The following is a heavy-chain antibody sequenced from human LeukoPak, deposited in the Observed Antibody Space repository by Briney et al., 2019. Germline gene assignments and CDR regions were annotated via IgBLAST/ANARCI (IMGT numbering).Heavy chain of an antibody. J-gene: IGHJ4*02. CDR2: IFIDGSGI. CDR3: ARAKPKNMVRGLIMRRESRYYFDY. D-gene: IGHD3-10*01. CDR1: GLSISSNS. Sequence: TGASLRLSCAASGLSISSNSMHWVRQGPGKGLVWVSRIFIDGSGISYADSVKGRFTISRDNAKNTLYLQMNSLRAEDTAVYYCARAKPKNMVRGLIMRRESRYYFDYWGQGTLVTVSS. V-gene: IGHV3-74*01.